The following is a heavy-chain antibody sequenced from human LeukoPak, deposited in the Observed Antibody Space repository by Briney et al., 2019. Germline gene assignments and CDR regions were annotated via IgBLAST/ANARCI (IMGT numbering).Heavy chain of an antibody. V-gene: IGHV3-48*01. CDR3: ARDYKYAFDN. J-gene: IGHJ4*02. Sequence: GGSLRLSCAASGFRFSDYSMNWVRQAPGKGLEWISYIGIDSGNTNYADSVMGRFTISGDKAKNSLYLQMNSLRVEDTAVYYCARDYKYAFDNWGQGTLVTVSS. CDR2: IGIDSGNT. D-gene: IGHD5-24*01. CDR1: GFRFSDYS.